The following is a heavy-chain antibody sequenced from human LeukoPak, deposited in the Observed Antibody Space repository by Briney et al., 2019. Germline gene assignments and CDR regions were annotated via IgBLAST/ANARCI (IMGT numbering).Heavy chain of an antibody. V-gene: IGHV3-66*01. CDR1: GFTVSSNY. CDR3: ARGPDCSSTACYRAGGY. D-gene: IGHD2-2*02. Sequence: GGSLRLSCAASGFTVSSNYMSWVRQAPGKGLEWVSVIYSGGSTYYADSVKGRFTISRDNAKNSLYLQMNSLRAEDTAVYYCARGPDCSSTACYRAGGYWRQGTLVTVSS. J-gene: IGHJ4*02. CDR2: IYSGGST.